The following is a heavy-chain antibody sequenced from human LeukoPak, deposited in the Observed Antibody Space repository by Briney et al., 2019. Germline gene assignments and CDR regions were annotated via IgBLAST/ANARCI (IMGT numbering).Heavy chain of an antibody. J-gene: IGHJ3*02. V-gene: IGHV4-39*01. D-gene: IGHD5-12*01. CDR3: ATHRRSGSGGSENAFEI. Sequence: SSETLSLTCTVSGDSTSSSTYYWDWIRQAPGKGLEWIGNIYDSGTTHYNPSLKSRVTISGDTSKNQFSLKLNSVTAVDTGIYYCATHRRSGSGGSENAFEIWGQGTMVTVSS. CDR2: IYDSGTT. CDR1: GDSTSSSTYY.